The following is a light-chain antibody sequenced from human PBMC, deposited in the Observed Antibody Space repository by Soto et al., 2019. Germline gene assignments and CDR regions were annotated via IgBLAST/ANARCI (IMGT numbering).Light chain of an antibody. Sequence: QSVLTQPPSVSGAPGQRVTISCTGSSSNIGAGYDVHWYQQLPGTAPKLLIYGNSNRPSGVPDRFSDSKSGTSASLAITGLQAEDEADYYCQSYDSTLSGSGFGGGTKLTVL. CDR3: QSYDSTLSGSG. V-gene: IGLV1-40*01. CDR2: GNS. J-gene: IGLJ3*02. CDR1: SSNIGAGYD.